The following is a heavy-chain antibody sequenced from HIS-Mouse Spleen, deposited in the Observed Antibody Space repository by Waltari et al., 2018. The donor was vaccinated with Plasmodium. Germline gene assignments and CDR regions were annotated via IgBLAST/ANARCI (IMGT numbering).Heavy chain of an antibody. CDR3: ARDRITGTSYFDY. V-gene: IGHV4-39*07. Sequence: QLQLQESGPGLVKPSETLSLTCTVSGGSISSSSYYWGWIRQPPGKGLEWIGSIYYSGSTCYNPSIKSRFTISVDTSKNHFSLKVSSVTAADTAVYYCARDRITGTSYFDYWGQGTLVTVSS. CDR2: IYYSGST. D-gene: IGHD1-7*01. CDR1: GGSISSSSYY. J-gene: IGHJ4*02.